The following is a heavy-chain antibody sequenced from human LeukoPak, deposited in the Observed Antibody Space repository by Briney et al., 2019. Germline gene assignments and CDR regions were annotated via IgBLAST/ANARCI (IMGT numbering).Heavy chain of an antibody. Sequence: GGSLRPSCAASGFTFSTYAMSWVRQAPGKGLEWVSSISGSGSSTYYADSVKGRFTISRDNSKNTLHLQMNSLRADDTAVYYCAKDRSGSYYGTEYFQHWGQGTLVTVSS. CDR1: GFTFSTYA. D-gene: IGHD1-26*01. CDR2: ISGSGSST. V-gene: IGHV3-23*01. CDR3: AKDRSGSYYGTEYFQH. J-gene: IGHJ1*01.